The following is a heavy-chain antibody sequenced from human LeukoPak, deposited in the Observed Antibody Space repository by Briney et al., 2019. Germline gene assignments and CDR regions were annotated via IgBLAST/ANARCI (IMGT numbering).Heavy chain of an antibody. CDR3: ARDSPWLPDPY. CDR2: ISYDGSNK. V-gene: IGHV3-30*03. CDR1: GFTLSSYC. Sequence: QAGGSLRLSCAASGFTLSSYCMHWVRQAPGKGLEWVAVISYDGSNKYYADSVKGRFTISRDNARNTVYLQMNSLRADDTAVYYCARDSPWLPDPYWGQGTLVTVSS. D-gene: IGHD5-24*01. J-gene: IGHJ4*02.